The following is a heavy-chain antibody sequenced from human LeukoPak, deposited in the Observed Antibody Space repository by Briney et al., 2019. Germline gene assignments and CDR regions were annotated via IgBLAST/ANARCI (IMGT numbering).Heavy chain of an antibody. Sequence: PGGSLRLSCAASGFTFSSYEMNWVRQAPGKGLEGVSYISSSGSTIYYADSVKGRFTISRDNAKNSLYLQMNSLRAEDTAVYYCARGEATAMVPDFDYWGQGTLVTVSS. CDR1: GFTFSSYE. V-gene: IGHV3-48*03. CDR2: ISSSGSTI. J-gene: IGHJ4*02. D-gene: IGHD5-18*01. CDR3: ARGEATAMVPDFDY.